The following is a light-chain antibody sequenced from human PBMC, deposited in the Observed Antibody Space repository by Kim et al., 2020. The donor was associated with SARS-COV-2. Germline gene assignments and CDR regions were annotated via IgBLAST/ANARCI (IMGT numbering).Light chain of an antibody. Sequence: PGESATRTCRASHKIDISLAWYQQTPGQAPRLLIYDAAVREAGIPDRCSGSGSGTDFNLTSGSLAPEDFAIYYCQQRGSWPPALTFGGGTKVDIK. J-gene: IGKJ4*01. V-gene: IGKV3-11*01. CDR1: HKIDIS. CDR3: QQRGSWPPALT. CDR2: DAA.